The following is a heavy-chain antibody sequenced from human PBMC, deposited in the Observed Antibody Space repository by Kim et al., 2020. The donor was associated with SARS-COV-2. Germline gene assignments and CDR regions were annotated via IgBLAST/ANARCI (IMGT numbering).Heavy chain of an antibody. V-gene: IGHV1-69*13. CDR1: GGTFNSYA. CDR3: ATVEDGYNLYYYYGMDV. D-gene: IGHD5-12*01. CDR2: IIPIYGTA. J-gene: IGHJ6*02. Sequence: SVKVSCKASGGTFNSYAINWVRQAPGQGLEWMGVIIPIYGTAKYAQKLQGRVTITADESTRTAYMELSSLRSEDTAVYYCATVEDGYNLYYYYGMDVWGQGTTVTVSS.